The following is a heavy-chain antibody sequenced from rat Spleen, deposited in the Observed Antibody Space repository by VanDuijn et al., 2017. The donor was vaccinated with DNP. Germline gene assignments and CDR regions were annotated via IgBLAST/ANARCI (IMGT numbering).Heavy chain of an antibody. J-gene: IGHJ3*01. CDR3: ARSQGYYYDGSYYPFAY. CDR1: GFSLTSYH. V-gene: IGHV2-27*01. D-gene: IGHD1-12*02. Sequence: QVQLKESGPGLVQPSQTLSLTCTVSGFSLTSYHVHWVRQPPGKGLEWMGRIQSGGNTDYSSALKSRLRISRDTSKSQVFLKMDSVQTEDTAMYFCARSQGYYYDGSYYPFAYWGQGILVTVSS. CDR2: IQSGGNT.